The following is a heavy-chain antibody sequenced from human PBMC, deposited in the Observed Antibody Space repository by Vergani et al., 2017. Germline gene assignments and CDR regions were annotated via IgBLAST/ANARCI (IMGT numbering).Heavy chain of an antibody. Sequence: QVQLVESGGGVVQPGRSLRLSCAASGFTFSSYAMHWVRQAPGKGLEWVAVISYAGSNKYYADSVKGRFTISRDNSKNSLYLQMNSLRAEDTAVYYCARGGRYYGSGSYFDYWGQGTLGTVSS. V-gene: IGHV3-30-3*01. J-gene: IGHJ4*02. CDR2: ISYAGSNK. CDR3: ARGGRYYGSGSYFDY. D-gene: IGHD3-10*01. CDR1: GFTFSSYA.